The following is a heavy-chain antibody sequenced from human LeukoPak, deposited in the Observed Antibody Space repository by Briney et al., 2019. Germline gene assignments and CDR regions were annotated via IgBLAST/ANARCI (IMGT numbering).Heavy chain of an antibody. V-gene: IGHV4-61*01. CDR2: IYYSGST. Sequence: SETLSLTCTVSGGSISSSSYYWSWIRQPPGKGLEWIGYIYYSGSTNYNPSLKSRVTISVDTSKNQFSLKLSSVTAADTAVYYCARGMTTVVDWGQGTLVTVSS. CDR3: ARGMTTVVD. CDR1: GGSISSSSYY. D-gene: IGHD4-23*01. J-gene: IGHJ4*02.